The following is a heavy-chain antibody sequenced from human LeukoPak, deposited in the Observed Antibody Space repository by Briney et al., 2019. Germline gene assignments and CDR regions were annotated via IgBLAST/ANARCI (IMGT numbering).Heavy chain of an antibody. CDR2: ISYDGSNK. CDR1: GFTFSSYA. D-gene: IGHD6-13*01. CDR3: ARDGAAAGNDAFDI. J-gene: IGHJ3*02. V-gene: IGHV3-30-3*01. Sequence: GGSLRLSCAASGFTFSSYAVHWVRQAPGKGLEWVAVISYDGSNKYYADSVKGRFTISRDNSKNTLYLQMNSLRAEDTAVYYCARDGAAAGNDAFDIWGQGTMVTVSS.